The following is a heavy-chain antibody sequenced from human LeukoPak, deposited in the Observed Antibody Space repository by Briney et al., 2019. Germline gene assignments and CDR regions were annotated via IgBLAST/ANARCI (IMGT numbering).Heavy chain of an antibody. CDR3: TRGYSGKSVYAFDI. J-gene: IGHJ3*02. D-gene: IGHD1-26*01. Sequence: GGSLRLSCVASGVSISNNYMSWVRQAPGKGLEWVGRSGNKDSRYTTEYAASVKGRFTISRDESKNSLYLQMNSLKTEDTAVYHCTRGYSGKSVYAFDIWGQGTMVTVSS. CDR1: GVSISNNY. V-gene: IGHV3-72*01. CDR2: SGNKDSRYTT.